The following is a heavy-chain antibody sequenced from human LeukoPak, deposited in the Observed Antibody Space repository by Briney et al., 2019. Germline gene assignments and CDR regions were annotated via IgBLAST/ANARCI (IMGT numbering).Heavy chain of an antibody. J-gene: IGHJ4*02. CDR3: ARRGVAGSYDY. CDR1: GFTFDDYG. D-gene: IGHD1-26*01. CDR2: INWNGGST. Sequence: GGSLRLSCAASGFTFDDYGMSWVCQAPGKGLDWVSGINWNGGSTGYADSVKGRFTISRDNAKNSLYLQINSLRAEDTALYYCARRGVAGSYDYWGQGTLVTVSS. V-gene: IGHV3-20*04.